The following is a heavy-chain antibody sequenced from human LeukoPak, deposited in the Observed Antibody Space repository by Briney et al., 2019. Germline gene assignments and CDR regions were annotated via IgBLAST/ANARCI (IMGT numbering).Heavy chain of an antibody. J-gene: IGHJ6*03. Sequence: PGRSLRLSCAASGFTFSSYSMNWVRQAPGKGLEWVSSISSSSSYIYYADSVKGRFTISRDNAKNSLYLQMNSLRAEDTAVYYCARDPHDGPPGRYYYYYMDVWGKGTTVTVSS. CDR1: GFTFSSYS. CDR3: ARDPHDGPPGRYYYYYMDV. CDR2: ISSSSSYI. V-gene: IGHV3-21*01. D-gene: IGHD5-24*01.